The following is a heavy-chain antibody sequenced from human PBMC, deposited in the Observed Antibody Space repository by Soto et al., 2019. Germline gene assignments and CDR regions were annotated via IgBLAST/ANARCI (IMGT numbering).Heavy chain of an antibody. J-gene: IGHJ4*02. CDR1: GGSVSSGSYY. V-gene: IGHV4-61*01. D-gene: IGHD2-15*01. CDR2: IYYSGST. CDR3: ARVPEDYFDY. Sequence: KPSETLSLTCTVSGGSVSSGSYYWSRIRQPPGKGLEWIGYIYYSGSTNYNPSLKSRVTISVDTSKNQFSLKLSSVTAADTAVYYCARVPEDYFDYWGQGTLVTVSS.